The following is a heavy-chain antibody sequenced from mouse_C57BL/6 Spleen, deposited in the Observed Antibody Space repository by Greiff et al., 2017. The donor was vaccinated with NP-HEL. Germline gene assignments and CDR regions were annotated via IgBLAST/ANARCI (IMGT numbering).Heavy chain of an antibody. D-gene: IGHD2-3*01. CDR3: ARRGRGSPYDGYYFDY. J-gene: IGHJ2*01. Sequence: VQLQQSGAELVRPGSSVKLSCKASGYTFTSYWMDWVKQRPGQGLEWIGNIYPSDSETHYNQKFKDKATLTVDKSSSTAYMQLSSLTSEDSAVDYCARRGRGSPYDGYYFDYWGQGTTLTVSA. CDR2: IYPSDSET. V-gene: IGHV1-61*01. CDR1: GYTFTSYW.